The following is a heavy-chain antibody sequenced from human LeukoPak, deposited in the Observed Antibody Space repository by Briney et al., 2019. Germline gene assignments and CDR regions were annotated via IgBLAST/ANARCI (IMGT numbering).Heavy chain of an antibody. V-gene: IGHV3-23*01. CDR1: GFTFNSYA. D-gene: IGHD3-22*01. CDR2: ISGGGVNT. Sequence: PGGSLRLSCAASGFTFNSYAMTWARQAPGKGLEWVSAISGGGVNTYYADSVKGRFTISRDNSKNMLYLQMNSLRAEDTAVYYCAKTLGYSGYFSPWGQGTLVTVSS. CDR3: AKTLGYSGYFSP. J-gene: IGHJ5*02.